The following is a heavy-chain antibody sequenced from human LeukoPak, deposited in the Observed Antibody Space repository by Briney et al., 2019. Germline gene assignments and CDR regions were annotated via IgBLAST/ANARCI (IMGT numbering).Heavy chain of an antibody. CDR3: ARGFLARPGFFDY. J-gene: IGHJ4*02. CDR2: ISSSSSYI. Sequence: GGSLRPFRARSRFTFSGYSMDWVRQAPGKGLEWVSSISSSSSYIYYTDSVKGRFTISRDNAKNSLYLQMNSLRAEDAAVYYCARGFLARPGFFDYWGPGTLVTVSS. D-gene: IGHD3-3*01. CDR1: RFTFSGYS. V-gene: IGHV3-21*06.